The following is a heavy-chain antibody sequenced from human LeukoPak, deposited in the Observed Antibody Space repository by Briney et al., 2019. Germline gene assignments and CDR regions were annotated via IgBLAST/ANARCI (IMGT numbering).Heavy chain of an antibody. D-gene: IGHD1-26*01. Sequence: GGSLRLSFAASGFTFSSYSMNWVRQAPGKGLEWVSYISSSSSTIYYADSVQGRFTISRDNSKNTLYLQMNSLRAEDTAVYYCAKDLKATIQYIGSSSYYLDYWGQGTLVTVSS. CDR1: GFTFSSYS. CDR2: ISSSSSTI. J-gene: IGHJ4*02. V-gene: IGHV3-48*01. CDR3: AKDLKATIQYIGSSSYYLDY.